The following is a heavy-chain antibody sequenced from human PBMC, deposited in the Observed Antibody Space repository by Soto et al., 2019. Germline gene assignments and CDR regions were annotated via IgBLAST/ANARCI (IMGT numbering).Heavy chain of an antibody. CDR2: ISSNGGST. V-gene: IGHV3-64*04. CDR3: AKTKSSGWRDLFDY. CDR1: GFTFSSYA. Sequence: PGGSLRLSCSASGFTFSSYAMHWVRQAPGKGLEYVSAISSNGGSTYYADSVKGRFTISRDNSKNTLYLQMNSLRAEDTAVYYCAKTKSSGWRDLFDYWGQGTLVTVSS. D-gene: IGHD6-19*01. J-gene: IGHJ4*02.